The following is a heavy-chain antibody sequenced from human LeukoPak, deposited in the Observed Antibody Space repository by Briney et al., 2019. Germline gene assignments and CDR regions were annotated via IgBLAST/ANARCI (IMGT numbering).Heavy chain of an antibody. V-gene: IGHV3-7*05. CDR3: ARDRITLAGVGGS. J-gene: IGHJ5*02. Sequence: GGSLRLSCAASGFTFSSYWMNWVRQAPGKGLEWVANIKQDGCEKYYVDSVKGRFTISRDNAKNSLYLQMNSLRAEDTAVYYCARDRITLAGVGGSWGQGTLVTVSS. D-gene: IGHD6-19*01. CDR2: IKQDGCEK. CDR1: GFTFSSYW.